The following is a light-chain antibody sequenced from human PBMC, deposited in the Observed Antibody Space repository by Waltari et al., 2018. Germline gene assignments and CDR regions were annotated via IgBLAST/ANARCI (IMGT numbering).Light chain of an antibody. CDR2: EVS. V-gene: IGLV2-14*01. Sequence: QSALTQPASVSGSPGQSITISCSGTDRDVGPYDFVPWYQPHPGKAPHLIIYEVSNRPSGISNRFSASKSSNTASLTISGLQAEDEADYYCSSYTTSSAPGVFGTGTRVTVL. CDR1: DRDVGPYDF. CDR3: SSYTTSSAPGV. J-gene: IGLJ1*01.